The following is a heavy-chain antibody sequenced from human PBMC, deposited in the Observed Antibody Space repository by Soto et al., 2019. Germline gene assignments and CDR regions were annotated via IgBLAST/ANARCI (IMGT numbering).Heavy chain of an antibody. CDR1: GFTFTTYA. Sequence: EVQLLESGGGLVQPGGSLRLSCTASGFTFTTYAMNWVRQAPGKGLEWVSTIIVSGGNTYYADSVKGRFTISRDNSKSTLYLQMNSLRAEDTALYYCARLAAGSFDYWGQGSLVTVSS. CDR2: IIVSGGNT. V-gene: IGHV3-23*01. D-gene: IGHD2-15*01. CDR3: ARLAAGSFDY. J-gene: IGHJ4*02.